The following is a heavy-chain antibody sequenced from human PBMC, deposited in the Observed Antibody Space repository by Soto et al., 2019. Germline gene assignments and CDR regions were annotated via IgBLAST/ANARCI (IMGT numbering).Heavy chain of an antibody. Sequence: ASVKVSCKASGYTFTGYYMHWVRQAPGQGLEWMGWINPNSGGTNYAQKFQGWVTMTRDTSISTAYMELSRLRSDDTAVYYCARGGSTPLSYYFMDVWAKGTTVTVSS. V-gene: IGHV1-2*04. CDR2: INPNSGGT. D-gene: IGHD2-2*01. J-gene: IGHJ6*03. CDR1: GYTFTGYY. CDR3: ARGGSTPLSYYFMDV.